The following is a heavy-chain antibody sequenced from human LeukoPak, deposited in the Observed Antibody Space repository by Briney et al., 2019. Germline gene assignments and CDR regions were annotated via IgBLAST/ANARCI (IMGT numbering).Heavy chain of an antibody. Sequence: GSLRLSCAASGFTFSGYSMTWVRQAPGRGLEWVSEINGSGDNTYYPDSVKGRFTISRDNAKNTLYLQMNTLRVEDTAVYYCTRDLMDYDVSTGLHHYYMDVWGQGTTVTVSS. CDR2: INGSGDNT. CDR3: TRDLMDYDVSTGLHHYYMDV. J-gene: IGHJ6*02. CDR1: GFTFSGYS. V-gene: IGHV3-23*01. D-gene: IGHD3-9*01.